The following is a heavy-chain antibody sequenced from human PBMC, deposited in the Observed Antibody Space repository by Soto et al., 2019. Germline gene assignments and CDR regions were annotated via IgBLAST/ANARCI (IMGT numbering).Heavy chain of an antibody. Sequence: QVQLVQSGAEVKKPGASVKVSCKASGYTFSGYYIHWVRQAPGQGFEWMGWINPNSGGTNYAQKFQGRVTMTSDTSISTAYMELSRLRSDDTAVYCCARDSVLRFVEWLFNYWGQGTLVTVSS. D-gene: IGHD3-3*01. J-gene: IGHJ4*02. V-gene: IGHV1-2*02. CDR2: INPNSGGT. CDR1: GYTFSGYY. CDR3: ARDSVLRFVEWLFNY.